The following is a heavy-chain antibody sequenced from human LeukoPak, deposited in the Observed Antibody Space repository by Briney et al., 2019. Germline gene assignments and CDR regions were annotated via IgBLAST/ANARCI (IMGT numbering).Heavy chain of an antibody. CDR1: GYSFTSYW. V-gene: IGHV5-10-1*01. Sequence: GESLKISCKGSGYSFTSYWISWVRQMPGKGLEWMGRIDPSDSYTNYSPSFQGHVTISADKSISTAYLQWSSLKASDTAMYYCATTMHGNYFWESWGQGTLVTVSS. CDR2: IDPSDSYT. CDR3: ATTMHGNYFWES. D-gene: IGHD3-10*01. J-gene: IGHJ4*02.